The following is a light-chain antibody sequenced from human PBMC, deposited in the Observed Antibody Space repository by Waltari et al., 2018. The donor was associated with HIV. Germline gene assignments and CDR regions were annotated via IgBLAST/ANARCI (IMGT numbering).Light chain of an antibody. Sequence: IQMAQSPSSVSVSVGDRVTITCRANQTVNTWLTWYQQKPGTAPRLLIYATSNLQSGVPERFSGRGSGPNFTLTSNSLQPEDFATYYCQQAASLPWTFGQGTKVEMK. V-gene: IGKV1-12*01. CDR3: QQAASLPWT. J-gene: IGKJ1*01. CDR2: ATS. CDR1: QTVNTW.